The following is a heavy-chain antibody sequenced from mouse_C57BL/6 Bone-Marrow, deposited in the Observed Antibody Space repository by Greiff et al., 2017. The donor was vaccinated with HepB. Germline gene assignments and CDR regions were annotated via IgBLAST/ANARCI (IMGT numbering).Heavy chain of an antibody. Sequence: EVKLQESGPELVKPGASVKISCKASGYSFTDYNMNWVKQSNGKSLEWIGVINPNYGTTSYNQKFKVKATLTVDQSSSTAYMQLNSLTSEDSAVYYCARSGTTVVAPYFDYWGQGTTLTVSS. CDR1: GYSFTDYN. J-gene: IGHJ2*01. CDR2: INPNYGTT. V-gene: IGHV1-39*01. D-gene: IGHD1-1*01. CDR3: ARSGTTVVAPYFDY.